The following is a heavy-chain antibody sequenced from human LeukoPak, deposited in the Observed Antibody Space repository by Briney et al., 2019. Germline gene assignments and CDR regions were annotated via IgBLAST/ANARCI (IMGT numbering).Heavy chain of an antibody. J-gene: IGHJ3*01. Sequence: SETLSLTCSVSGGTVISGSYYWSWIRQPPGKGLEWIGHIHYSGSTNYSPSLKRRVTISVHTSRNPFSLRLISVTAADTALYYCTRLGYCSGGSCYRDAFDLWGQGTMVTVSS. D-gene: IGHD2-15*01. CDR1: GGTVISGSYY. V-gene: IGHV4-61*01. CDR2: IHYSGST. CDR3: TRLGYCSGGSCYRDAFDL.